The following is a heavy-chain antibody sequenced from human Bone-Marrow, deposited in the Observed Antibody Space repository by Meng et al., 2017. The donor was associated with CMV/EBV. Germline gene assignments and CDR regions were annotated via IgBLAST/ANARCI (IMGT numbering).Heavy chain of an antibody. V-gene: IGHV1-8*02. D-gene: IGHD2-2*01. J-gene: IGHJ4*02. Sequence: ASVKVSCKASGYTFTGYYIHWVRQATGQGLEWMGWMNPNSGNTGYAQKFQGRVTMTRNTSISTAYMELSSLRSEDTAVYYCARGFSQRDYWGQGTLVTVSS. CDR3: ARGFSQRDY. CDR2: MNPNSGNT. CDR1: GYTFTGYY.